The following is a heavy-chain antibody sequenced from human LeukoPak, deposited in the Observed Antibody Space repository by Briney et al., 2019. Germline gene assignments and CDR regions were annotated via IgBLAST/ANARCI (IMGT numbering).Heavy chain of an antibody. CDR3: ARQLYYDILTGSGNLFDY. CDR1: GGSISSSSYY. J-gene: IGHJ4*02. CDR2: IYYSGST. Sequence: SETLSLTCTVSGGSISSSSYYWGWIRQPPGKGLKWIGSIYYSGSTYYNPSLKSRVTISVDTSKNQFSLKLSSVTAADTAVYYCARQLYYDILTGSGNLFDYWGQGTLVTVSS. D-gene: IGHD3-9*01. V-gene: IGHV4-39*01.